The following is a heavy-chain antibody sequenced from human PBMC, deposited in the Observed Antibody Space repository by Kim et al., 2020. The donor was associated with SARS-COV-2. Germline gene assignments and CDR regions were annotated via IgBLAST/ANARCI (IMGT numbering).Heavy chain of an antibody. D-gene: IGHD3-3*01. Sequence: IYEQKFQGRVTMTEDTSTDTASMELSSLRSEDTSVYYCATGSPFGVGWFDPWGQGTLVTVSS. J-gene: IGHJ5*02. V-gene: IGHV1-24*01. CDR3: ATGSPFGVGWFDP.